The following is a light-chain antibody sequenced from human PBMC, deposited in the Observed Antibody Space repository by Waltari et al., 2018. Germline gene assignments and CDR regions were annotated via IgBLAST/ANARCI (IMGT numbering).Light chain of an antibody. V-gene: IGLV2-14*01. CDR3: SSHTSTVPHV. Sequence: QSALTQPAFVSGSPGQSITISCTGTSNDVGGYGYVPWYQQYPGKAPQLVIYEVSYRASGISTRFSGSKSGNTASLTISGLQAEDEADYYCSSHTSTVPHVFGTGTRVTVV. CDR2: EVS. J-gene: IGLJ1*01. CDR1: SNDVGGYGY.